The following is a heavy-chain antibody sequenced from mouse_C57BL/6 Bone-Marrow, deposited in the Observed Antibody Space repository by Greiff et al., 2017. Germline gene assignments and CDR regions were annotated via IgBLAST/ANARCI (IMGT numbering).Heavy chain of an antibody. Sequence: EVQVVESEGGLVQPGSSMKLSCTASGFTFSDYYMAWVRQVPEKGLEWVANINYDGSSTYYLDPLKSRFISSRDNAKNNLNLQMSSLKCEDTATYYCARDPRSYAMDNWGQRTSVTDSS. V-gene: IGHV5-16*01. CDR2: INYDGSST. CDR1: GFTFSDYY. J-gene: IGHJ4*01. CDR3: ARDPRSYAMDN.